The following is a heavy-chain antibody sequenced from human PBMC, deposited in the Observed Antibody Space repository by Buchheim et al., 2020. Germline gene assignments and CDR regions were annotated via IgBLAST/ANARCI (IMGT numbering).Heavy chain of an antibody. CDR3: ARDIVATTALYYYGMDV. J-gene: IGHJ6*02. CDR1: GFTFSSYA. CDR2: ISYDGSNK. V-gene: IGHV3-30-3*01. Sequence: QVQLVESGGGVVQPGRSLRLSCAASGFTFSSYAMHWVRQAPGKGLEWVAVISYDGSNKYYADSVKGRFTISRDNSKNTPYLQMNSLRAEDTAVYYCARDIVATTALYYYGMDVWGQGTT. D-gene: IGHD5-12*01.